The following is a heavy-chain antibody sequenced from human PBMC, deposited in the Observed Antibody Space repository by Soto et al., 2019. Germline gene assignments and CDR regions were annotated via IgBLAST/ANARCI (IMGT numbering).Heavy chain of an antibody. Sequence: LRLSCDASGFTFTTYWMHWVRQAPGKGLVWVSRTNGDGSGTSYADSVKGRFTISRDNGKNTLYLQMNSLRAEDTAVYYCAKGYSGYDYGYWGQGTLVTVSS. D-gene: IGHD5-12*01. J-gene: IGHJ4*02. CDR3: AKGYSGYDYGY. V-gene: IGHV3-74*01. CDR1: GFTFTTYW. CDR2: TNGDGSGT.